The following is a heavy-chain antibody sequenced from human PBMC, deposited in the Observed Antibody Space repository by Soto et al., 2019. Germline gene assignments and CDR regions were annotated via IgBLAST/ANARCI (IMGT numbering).Heavy chain of an antibody. Sequence: GASVKVSCKASGYSFTDYHIHWVRQAPGQGLEWLGRINPKSGGTSTAQKFQGWVTMTTDTSISTASMELTRLTSDDTAIYYCARGDSTDCSNVVCSFLYNHDMDLWGQGTTVTVSS. CDR3: ARGDSTDCSNVVCSFLYNHDMDL. CDR1: GYSFTDYH. J-gene: IGHJ6*02. D-gene: IGHD2-8*01. CDR2: INPKSGGT. V-gene: IGHV1-2*04.